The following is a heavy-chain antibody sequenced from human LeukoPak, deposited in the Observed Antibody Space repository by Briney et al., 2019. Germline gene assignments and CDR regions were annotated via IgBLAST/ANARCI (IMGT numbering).Heavy chain of an antibody. V-gene: IGHV3-23*01. CDR2: ISGSGDYT. CDR3: AKGRVRGVIITIFDY. D-gene: IGHD3-10*01. CDR1: GFTFSNYG. Sequence: GGTLRLSCAASGFTFSNYGMSWVRQAPGKGLEWVSAISGSGDYTYYADSVKGRFTISRDNSKNTLYLQMNSLRAEDTAVYYCAKGRVRGVIITIFDYWGQGTLVTVSS. J-gene: IGHJ4*02.